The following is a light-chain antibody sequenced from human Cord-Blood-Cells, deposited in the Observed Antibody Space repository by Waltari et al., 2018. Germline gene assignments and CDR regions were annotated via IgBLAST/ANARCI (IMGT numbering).Light chain of an antibody. CDR1: QSISSW. J-gene: IGKJ1*01. V-gene: IGKV1-5*03. CDR2: KAS. Sequence: DIQMTLPPPTLPASVGDRVTITCRASQSISSWLAWYQQKPGKAPKLLIYKASSLESGVPSRFSGSGSGTEFTLTISSLQPDDFATYYCQQYNSLWTFGQGTKVEIK. CDR3: QQYNSLWT.